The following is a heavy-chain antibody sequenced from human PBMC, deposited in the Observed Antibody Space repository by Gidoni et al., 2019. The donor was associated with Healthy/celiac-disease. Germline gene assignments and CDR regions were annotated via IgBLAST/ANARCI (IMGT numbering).Heavy chain of an antibody. Sequence: QVQLQQWGAGLLKPSETLSLTCAVYGGSFSGYYWSWIRQPPGKGLEWIGEINHSGSTNYNPSLKSRVTISVDTSKNQFSLKLRSVTAADTAVYYCARVERTLYYFDYWGQGTLVTVSS. V-gene: IGHV4-34*01. CDR2: INHSGST. CDR3: ARVERTLYYFDY. D-gene: IGHD1-1*01. CDR1: GGSFSGYY. J-gene: IGHJ4*02.